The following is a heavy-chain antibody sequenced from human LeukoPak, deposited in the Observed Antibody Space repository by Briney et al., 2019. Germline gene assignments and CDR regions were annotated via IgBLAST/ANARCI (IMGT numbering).Heavy chain of an antibody. V-gene: IGHV3-23*01. D-gene: IGHD2/OR15-2a*01. CDR1: GFTFSSYA. CDR3: AKAVPFPTYVADPTGGWFDP. Sequence: GASLRLSCAASGFTFSSYAMSWVRQAPGKGLEWVSAISGSGGSTYYADSVKGRFTISRDNSKNTLYQQMNSLRAEDTAVYYCAKAVPFPTYVADPTGGWFDPWGQGTLVTVSS. J-gene: IGHJ5*02. CDR2: ISGSGGST.